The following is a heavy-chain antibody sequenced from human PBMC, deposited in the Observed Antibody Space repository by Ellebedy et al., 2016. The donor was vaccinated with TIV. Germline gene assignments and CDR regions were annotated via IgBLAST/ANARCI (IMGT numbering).Heavy chain of an antibody. J-gene: IGHJ4*02. Sequence: AASVKVSCKASGGTFSSYGISWVRQAPGQGLEWMGGIIPILGKANYAQKFQGRVTITADESTYTAYMELSSLRSEDTAVYYCARVGNYNGGNPSYYFGYWGQGTLVTVSS. CDR1: GGTFSSYG. CDR3: ARVGNYNGGNPSYYFGY. D-gene: IGHD4-23*01. V-gene: IGHV1-69*10. CDR2: IIPILGKA.